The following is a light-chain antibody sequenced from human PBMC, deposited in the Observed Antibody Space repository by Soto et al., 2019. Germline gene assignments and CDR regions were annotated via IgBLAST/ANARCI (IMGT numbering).Light chain of an antibody. Sequence: DIQMSQSPSSVSASVGDRVIITCRASQGINSWLAWYQQKPGKAPKLLIYAATTLHSGVPSRFNGSGSGTEFTLTISSLQTEDYATYYCLQAKTVPLTFGPGTKVDIK. CDR1: QGINSW. CDR2: AAT. J-gene: IGKJ3*01. CDR3: LQAKTVPLT. V-gene: IGKV1-12*01.